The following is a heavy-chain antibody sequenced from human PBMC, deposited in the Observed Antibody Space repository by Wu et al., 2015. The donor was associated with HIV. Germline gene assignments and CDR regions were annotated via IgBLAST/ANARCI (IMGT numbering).Heavy chain of an antibody. CDR1: GYTFTTYY. J-gene: IGHJ4*02. V-gene: IGHV1-46*04. Sequence: AEVKRPGASVKVSCKASGYTFTTYYVHWVRQAPGQGLEWMGLINPGGGNSNYAQKLLDRVTMTRDTSTSTVYMELSSLRSEDTAVYFCTRSSFAGSSDTWYSFDKWGQGTLVTVSS. D-gene: IGHD1-14*01. CDR2: INPGGGNS. CDR3: TRSSFAGSSDTWYSFDK.